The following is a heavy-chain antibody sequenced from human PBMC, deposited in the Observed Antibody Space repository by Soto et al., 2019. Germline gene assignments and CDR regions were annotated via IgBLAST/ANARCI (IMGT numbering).Heavy chain of an antibody. Sequence: QTGGSLRLSCAASGFTFSSYAMHWVRQAPGKGLEWVAVISYDGSNKYYADSVKGRFTISRDNSKNTLYLQMNSLRAEDTAVYYCARDKYYYDSSGHDDAFDIWGQGTMVTVSS. CDR3: ARDKYYYDSSGHDDAFDI. CDR2: ISYDGSNK. V-gene: IGHV3-30-3*01. CDR1: GFTFSSYA. J-gene: IGHJ3*02. D-gene: IGHD3-22*01.